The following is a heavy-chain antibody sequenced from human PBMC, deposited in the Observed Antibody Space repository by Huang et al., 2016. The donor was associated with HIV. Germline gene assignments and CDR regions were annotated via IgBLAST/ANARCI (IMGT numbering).Heavy chain of an antibody. CDR3: ARDKEAGTPFFDP. D-gene: IGHD6-19*01. J-gene: IGHJ5*02. CDR2: INGDGLT. V-gene: IGHV1-3*01. Sequence: QVQLVQSGAEVEKPGASVNLSCQASGFNFLNYALLWVRQAPGQRLEWMGWINGDGLTKYSQKFQGRVTITRDRSASTVDVDFKSLTYEDTAVYYCARDKEAGTPFFDPWGQGTLVTVSS. CDR1: GFNFLNYA.